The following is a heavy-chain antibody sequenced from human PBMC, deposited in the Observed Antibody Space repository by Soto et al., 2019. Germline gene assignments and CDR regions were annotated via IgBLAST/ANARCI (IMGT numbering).Heavy chain of an antibody. CDR2: ISGSDGST. CDR1: GFTFSSYA. Sequence: GGSLRLSCAASGFTFSSYAMSWVRQAPGKGLEWVSVISGSDGSTYYADSVKGRFTISRDNSKNTLYLQMNSLRAEDTAVYYCAKGGYSSSTNYYYYTDVWGKGTTVTVSS. J-gene: IGHJ6*03. V-gene: IGHV3-23*01. D-gene: IGHD6-13*01. CDR3: AKGGYSSSTNYYYYTDV.